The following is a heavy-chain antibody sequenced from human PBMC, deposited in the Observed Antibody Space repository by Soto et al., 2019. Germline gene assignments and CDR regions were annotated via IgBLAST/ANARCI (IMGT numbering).Heavy chain of an antibody. V-gene: IGHV1-18*04. J-gene: IGHJ6*02. Sequence: GASVKVSCKASGYTFSDYGITWVRQAPGQGLEWMGWISDYRVDANYAEKLLDRVTMTMDTTTDTAYMELRSLRSDDTAVHYCARDVVDIEMVLDYYGLDVWGQGTTVTVSS. D-gene: IGHD5-12*01. CDR1: GYTFSDYG. CDR2: ISDYRVDA. CDR3: ARDVVDIEMVLDYYGLDV.